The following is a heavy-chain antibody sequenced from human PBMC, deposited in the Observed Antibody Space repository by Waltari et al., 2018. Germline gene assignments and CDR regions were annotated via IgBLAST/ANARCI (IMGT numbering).Heavy chain of an antibody. D-gene: IGHD5-12*01. Sequence: VQLVESGGGVVPPGRSLRLSCAAPGCPLSTYCMHWVRQAPGKGLEWVTVISSAGSNKYYADSVKGRFTISRDNSKNTLYLQMNSLRAEDTAVYYCAGGPEMATMLFDYWGQGTLVAVSS. CDR1: GCPLSTYC. CDR3: AGGPEMATMLFDY. J-gene: IGHJ4*02. V-gene: IGHV3-30*03. CDR2: ISSAGSNK.